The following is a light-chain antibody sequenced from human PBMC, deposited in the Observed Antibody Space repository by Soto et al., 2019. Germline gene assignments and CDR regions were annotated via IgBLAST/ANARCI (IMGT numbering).Light chain of an antibody. V-gene: IGKV1-39*01. Sequence: DIQMTQSPSSLSASVGDRVTITCRASQSISSFLNWYHQKPGKAPKLLIYTASSFQSGVPSRFSGSGSGTAFTLTISSLQPEDFATYYCQQSYTAPYTFGQGTKLEIK. CDR1: QSISSF. J-gene: IGKJ2*01. CDR3: QQSYTAPYT. CDR2: TAS.